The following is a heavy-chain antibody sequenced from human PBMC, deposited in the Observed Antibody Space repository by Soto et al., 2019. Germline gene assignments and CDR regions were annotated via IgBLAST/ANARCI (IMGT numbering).Heavy chain of an antibody. D-gene: IGHD6-19*01. CDR2: IYYSGST. J-gene: IGHJ4*02. V-gene: IGHV4-39*01. CDR1: GGSISSTSSY. CDR3: ARHAFSSSGWPGRYYFDY. Sequence: LSETLSLTCTVSGGSISSTSSYWGWIRQPPGKGMEWIGSIYYSGSTYYSPSLKSRVTISVDTSKNQFSLKLSSVAAADTAVYYCARHAFSSSGWPGRYYFDYWGQGTLVTVS.